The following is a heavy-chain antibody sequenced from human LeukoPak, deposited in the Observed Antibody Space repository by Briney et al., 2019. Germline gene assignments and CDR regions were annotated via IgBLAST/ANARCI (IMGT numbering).Heavy chain of an antibody. V-gene: IGHV4-61*01. CDR2: IYYSGST. D-gene: IGHD6-13*01. CDR3: ARDRIAAAGTGWFDP. J-gene: IGHJ5*02. Sequence: SETLSLTCTVSGGSVSSGSYYWSWIRQPPGKGLEWIGYIYYSGSTNCNPSLKSRVTISVDTSKNQFSLKLSSVTAADTAVYYCARDRIAAAGTGWFDPWGQGTLVTVSS. CDR1: GGSVSSGSYY.